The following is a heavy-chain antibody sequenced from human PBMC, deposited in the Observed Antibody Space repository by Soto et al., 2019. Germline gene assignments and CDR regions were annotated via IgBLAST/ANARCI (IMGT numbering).Heavy chain of an antibody. Sequence: VQLVQSGAEVKKPGSSVKVSCKASGGTFSSHVFNWVRQAPGQGLEWMGGIMPIIGTANYAQKFQGRVTITADESTSTAYMELSSQRSEDTAVYYCARDLEFRDGNISHLDYWGQGTLVTVSS. CDR3: ARDLEFRDGNISHLDY. V-gene: IGHV1-69*01. D-gene: IGHD3-10*01. J-gene: IGHJ4*02. CDR2: IMPIIGTA. CDR1: GGTFSSHV.